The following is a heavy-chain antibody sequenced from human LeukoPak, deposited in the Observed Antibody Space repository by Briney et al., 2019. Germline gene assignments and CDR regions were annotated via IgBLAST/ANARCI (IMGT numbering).Heavy chain of an antibody. CDR3: ARGVSIAARYFDL. CDR2: ISHTGRT. V-gene: IGHV4-34*01. CDR1: DGPFSSFY. D-gene: IGHD6-25*01. J-gene: IGHJ2*01. Sequence: PSETPSLTCAAYDGPFSSFYWTWIRQPPGKGLEWIGEISHTGRTNYNPSLKSRVTISVDTSKNQFSLNLTSVTAADTAMYYCARGVSIAARYFDLWGRGTLVAVS.